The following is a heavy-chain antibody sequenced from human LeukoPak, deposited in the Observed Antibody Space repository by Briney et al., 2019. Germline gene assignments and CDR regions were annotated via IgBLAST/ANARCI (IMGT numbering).Heavy chain of an antibody. CDR1: GFTFSSYS. Sequence: GGSLRLPCAASGFTFSSYSMNWVRQAPGKGLEWVSYISSSSSTIYYADSVKGRFTISRDNAKNSLYLQMNSLRDEDTAVYYCARDRVEWELHPIDYWGQGTLVTVSS. V-gene: IGHV3-48*02. CDR3: ARDRVEWELHPIDY. D-gene: IGHD1-26*01. J-gene: IGHJ4*02. CDR2: ISSSSSTI.